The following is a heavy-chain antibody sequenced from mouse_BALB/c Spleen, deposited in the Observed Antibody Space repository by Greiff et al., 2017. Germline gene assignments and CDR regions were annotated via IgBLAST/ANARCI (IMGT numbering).Heavy chain of an antibody. Sequence: EVQLQQSGAELVKPGASVKLSCTASGFNFKDTYMHWVKQRPEQGLEWIGRIDPANGNTKYDPKFQGKATITADTSSNTAYLQLSSLTSEGTAVYYCARLRRDAMDYWGQGTSVTVSS. V-gene: IGHV14-3*02. CDR2: IDPANGNT. CDR1: GFNFKDTY. J-gene: IGHJ4*01. CDR3: ARLRRDAMDY. D-gene: IGHD2-12*01.